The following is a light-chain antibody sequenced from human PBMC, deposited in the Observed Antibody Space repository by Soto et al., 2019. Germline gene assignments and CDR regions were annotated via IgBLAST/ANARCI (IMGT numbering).Light chain of an antibody. CDR1: QSISSW. CDR3: QQYNNYSPWT. V-gene: IGKV1-5*03. Sequence: DIQMTQSPSTLSASVGDRVTITCRASQSISSWLAWYQQKPGKAPKLLIYKASSLESGVPSRFSGSGSGTEITLTISSLQPDDFATYYCQQYNNYSPWTFGQGTKVEIK. J-gene: IGKJ1*01. CDR2: KAS.